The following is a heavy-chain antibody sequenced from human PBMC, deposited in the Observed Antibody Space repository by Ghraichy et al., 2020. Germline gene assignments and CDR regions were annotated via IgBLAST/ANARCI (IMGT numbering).Heavy chain of an antibody. CDR3: ARVGRAAAGTDSGSYHGAFDI. Sequence: GGSLRLSCAASGFTFDDYGMSWVRQAPGKGLEWVSGINWNGGSTGYADSVKGRFTISRDNAKNSLYLQMNSLRAEDTALYHCARVGRAAAGTDSGSYHGAFDIWGQGPMVTVSS. J-gene: IGHJ3*02. CDR1: GFTFDDYG. V-gene: IGHV3-20*01. D-gene: IGHD6-13*01. CDR2: INWNGGST.